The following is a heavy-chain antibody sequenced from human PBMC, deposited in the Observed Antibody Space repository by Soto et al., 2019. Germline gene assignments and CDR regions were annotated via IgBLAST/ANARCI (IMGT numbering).Heavy chain of an antibody. V-gene: IGHV3-7*01. CDR1: GFRFSTHW. CDR3: VRENYFDY. CDR2: IRQDGTER. Sequence: QLVESGGGLVQPGGSLRLSCAGSGFRFSTHWMGWVRQAPGKRLEWVANIRQDGTERSYADSVKGRFTISRDNAKNSLYLQMDSLGVEDTAVYYCVRENYFDYWGQGTLVTVSS. J-gene: IGHJ4*02.